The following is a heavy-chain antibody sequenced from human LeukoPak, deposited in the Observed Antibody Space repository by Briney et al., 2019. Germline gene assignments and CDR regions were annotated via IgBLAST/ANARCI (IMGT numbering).Heavy chain of an antibody. CDR1: GFTFSSYG. J-gene: IGHJ4*02. CDR2: IRYDGSNK. Sequence: GGSLRLSCAASGFTFSSYGMHWVRQAPGKGLEWVAFIRYDGSNKYYADSVKGRFTISRDNSKNTLYLQMNSLRAEDTAVYYCAKSPDFWSGYYTGIHYWGQGTLVTVSS. V-gene: IGHV3-30*02. CDR3: AKSPDFWSGYYTGIHY. D-gene: IGHD3-3*01.